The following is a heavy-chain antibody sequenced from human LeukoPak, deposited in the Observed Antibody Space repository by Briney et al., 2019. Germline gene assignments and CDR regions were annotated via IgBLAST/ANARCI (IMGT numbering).Heavy chain of an antibody. CDR3: ARVGAPGGLRPYHYYY. J-gene: IGHJ4*02. CDR2: IDPASGIT. D-gene: IGHD3-16*01. CDR1: GYIFSDYW. Sequence: SVKVSCKASGYIFSDYWIHWVRQAPGRGLECLGWIDPASGITNQPQKFQGRITVTRDTSASTVYMDLTGLTTDDTALYYCARVGAPGGLRPYHYYYWGQGTLVTVSS. V-gene: IGHV1-2*02.